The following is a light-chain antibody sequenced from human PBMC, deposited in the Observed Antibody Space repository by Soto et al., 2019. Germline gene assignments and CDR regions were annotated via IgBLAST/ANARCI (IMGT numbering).Light chain of an antibody. CDR2: GVS. Sequence: QSALTQPASLSGSPGQSITISCTGTSSDVGGYNYVSWYQQHPGKAPRLMIYGVSNRPLGVSYRFSGSKSGNTASLTFSGLQSEDEADYYCNSYASVNSPVLFGGGTKVTVL. V-gene: IGLV2-14*03. J-gene: IGLJ2*01. CDR3: NSYASVNSPVL. CDR1: SSDVGGYNY.